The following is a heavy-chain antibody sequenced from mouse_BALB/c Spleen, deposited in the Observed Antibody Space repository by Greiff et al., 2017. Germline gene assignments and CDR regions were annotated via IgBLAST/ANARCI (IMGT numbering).Heavy chain of an antibody. J-gene: IGHJ1*01. CDR3: ARQAVSDWYFDV. CDR1: GFAFSSYD. Sequence: EVHLVESGGGLVKPGGSLKLSCAASGFAFSSYDMSWVRQTPEKRLEWVAYISSGGGSTYYPDTVKGRFTISRDNAKNTLYLQMSSLKSEDTAMYYCARQAVSDWYFDVWGAGTTVTVSS. CDR2: ISSGGGST. D-gene: IGHD6-2*01. V-gene: IGHV5-12-1*01.